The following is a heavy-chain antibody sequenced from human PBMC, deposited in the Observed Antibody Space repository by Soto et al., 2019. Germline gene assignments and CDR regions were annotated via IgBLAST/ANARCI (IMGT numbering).Heavy chain of an antibody. CDR1: GDSLSTYY. D-gene: IGHD3-16*02. J-gene: IGHJ4*02. Sequence: QVQLQESGPGLVRPSETLSLTCTVSGDSLSTYYWSWIRQPAGERLEWIGRIHDTGRTNYNPSLKSRVTKSVDTSKNQFSLRVNSVTAADTAVYYCARESVSGTYRFDSWGQGTLVTVSS. CDR2: IHDTGRT. CDR3: ARESVSGTYRFDS. V-gene: IGHV4-4*07.